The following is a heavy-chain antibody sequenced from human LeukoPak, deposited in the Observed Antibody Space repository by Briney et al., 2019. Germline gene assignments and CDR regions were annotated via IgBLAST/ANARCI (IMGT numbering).Heavy chain of an antibody. CDR2: ISYDGSNK. V-gene: IGHV3-30-3*01. CDR3: ARESEYYFDY. Sequence: PGRSLRLSCAASGFTFSSYAMHWVRQAPGKGLEWVAVISYDGSNKYYADSVKGRFTISRDNSKNTLYQQMNSLRAEGTAVYYCARESEYYFDYWGQGTLVTVSS. J-gene: IGHJ4*02. CDR1: GFTFSSYA.